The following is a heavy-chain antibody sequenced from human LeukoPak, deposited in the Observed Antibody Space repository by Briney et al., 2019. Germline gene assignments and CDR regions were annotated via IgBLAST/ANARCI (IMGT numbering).Heavy chain of an antibody. J-gene: IGHJ6*02. CDR1: GFTVSSNY. Sequence: PGGSLRLSCAASGFTVSSNYMSWVRQAPGKGLEWVSVIYSGGSTYYADSVKGRFTLSRDNSKNTLFLQMNSLRAEDTAVYYCARGTLDPYYYSYGMDVWGQGTTVTVSS. CDR3: ARGTLDPYYYSYGMDV. CDR2: IYSGGST. V-gene: IGHV3-53*01.